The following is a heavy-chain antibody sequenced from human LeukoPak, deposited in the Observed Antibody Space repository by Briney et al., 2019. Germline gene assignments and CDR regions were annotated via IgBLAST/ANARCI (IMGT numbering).Heavy chain of an antibody. CDR3: ARRRWGFDY. D-gene: IGHD1-26*01. CDR1: GGSVSSTIYY. CDR2: IHSSGSI. V-gene: IGHV4-39*01. J-gene: IGHJ4*02. Sequence: PSEPLSLTCIVSGGSVSSTIYYWAWVRQPPGKGLEWIGNIHSSGSIYYNPSLKSRVTISVDTSKNQFSLNLTSVTAADTAVYYCARRRWGFDYWGQGTLVTVSS.